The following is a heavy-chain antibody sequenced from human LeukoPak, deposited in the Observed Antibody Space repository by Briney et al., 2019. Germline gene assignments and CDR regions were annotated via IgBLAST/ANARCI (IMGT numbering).Heavy chain of an antibody. J-gene: IGHJ4*02. V-gene: IGHV4-59*08. D-gene: IGHD1-26*01. CDR2: IYYGGSI. Sequence: PSETLSLTCTVSGGSISSYYWSWIRQPPGKGLEWIGSIYYGGSINYNPSLTSRVTISLDTSKNQFSLKLSSVTATDTAVYYCARGGSGFDYWGQGTLVTVSS. CDR3: ARGGSGFDY. CDR1: GGSISSYY.